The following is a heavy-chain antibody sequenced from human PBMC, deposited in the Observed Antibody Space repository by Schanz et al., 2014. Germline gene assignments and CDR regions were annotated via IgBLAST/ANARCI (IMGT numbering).Heavy chain of an antibody. V-gene: IGHV1-2*06. CDR1: GYTFTDYH. CDR2: INPNSGGT. Sequence: QVQLVQSGAEVKKPGASVKVSCKSSGYTFTDYHIHWVRQAPGQGLEYMGRINPNSGGTNFAQKFQGRVTMTRDTSISTVYMELSRLRSDDTAVYYCAREGTVIRGLSGWFDPWGQGKLVT. CDR3: AREGTVIRGLSGWFDP. D-gene: IGHD3-10*01. J-gene: IGHJ5*02.